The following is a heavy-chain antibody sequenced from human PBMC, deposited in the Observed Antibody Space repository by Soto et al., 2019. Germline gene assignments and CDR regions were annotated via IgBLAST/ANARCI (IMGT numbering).Heavy chain of an antibody. Sequence: GGSLRLSCAASGFTFSSHGMHWVRQAPGKGLEWVAGVSSDGSDKDYADSVKGRFTISRDNSKNTLYLQMSSLRVEDTSLYYCVRGKGNNWNYVWFGTWGQGTLATVSS. CDR3: VRGKGNNWNYVWFGT. CDR2: VSSDGSDK. J-gene: IGHJ5*02. CDR1: GFTFSSHG. D-gene: IGHD1-7*01. V-gene: IGHV3-30*03.